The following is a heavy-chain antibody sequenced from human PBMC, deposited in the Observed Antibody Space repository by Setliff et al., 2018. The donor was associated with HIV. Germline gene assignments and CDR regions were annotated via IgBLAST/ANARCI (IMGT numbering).Heavy chain of an antibody. CDR2: ISGAGATT. V-gene: IGHV3-23*01. Sequence: PGGSLRLSCEASGFTLRSYAMSWVRQAPGKGLEWVAGISGAGATTYYADSVKGRFTISRDNSKKMLYLQMNSRSAEDTAVSYCAKCGGTCWHNFFGPWGQGTLVTVSS. CDR1: GFTLRSYA. CDR3: AKCGGTCWHNFFGP. D-gene: IGHD2-15*01. J-gene: IGHJ5*02.